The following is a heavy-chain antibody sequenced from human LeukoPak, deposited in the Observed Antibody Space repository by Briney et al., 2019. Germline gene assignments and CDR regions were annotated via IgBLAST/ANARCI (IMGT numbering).Heavy chain of an antibody. CDR1: GYTFTGYY. Sequence: ASVKDSRKTSGYTFTGYYMHWVRQAPGQGLEWMGWINPNTGGTNYAQKFQGSATMTSDTSISTAYMELRSLKSDDTAMYYCAKAPMIVVVFPPRLDFWGQGTLVTVSS. CDR3: AKAPMIVVVFPPRLDF. D-gene: IGHD3-22*01. V-gene: IGHV1-2*02. CDR2: INPNTGGT. J-gene: IGHJ4*01.